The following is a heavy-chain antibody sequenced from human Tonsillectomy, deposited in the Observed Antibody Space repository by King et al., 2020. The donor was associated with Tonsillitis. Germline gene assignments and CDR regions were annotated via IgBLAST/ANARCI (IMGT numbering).Heavy chain of an antibody. Sequence: VQLVESGGGLVQPGRSLRLSCTASGFSFGDYAMTWVRQAPGKGLEWVGFIRSKPYGGTTEYAASVKGRFTISRDDSKSIAYLQMNSLKIEDTAVYYCNSGSSAAAILDYWGQGTLVTVSS. CDR1: GFSFGDYA. D-gene: IGHD2-2*01. CDR2: IRSKPYGGTT. CDR3: NSGSSAAAILDY. J-gene: IGHJ4*02. V-gene: IGHV3-49*04.